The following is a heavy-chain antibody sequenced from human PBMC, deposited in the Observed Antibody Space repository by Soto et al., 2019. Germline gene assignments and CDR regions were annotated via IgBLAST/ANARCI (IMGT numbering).Heavy chain of an antibody. V-gene: IGHV4-39*01. CDR1: GGSISSSSYY. D-gene: IGHD3-10*01. CDR3: ARQYYFGSASYYNQPFAF. Sequence: PSETLSLTCTVSGGSISSSSYYWGWIRQPPGKGLEWIGSIYYSGNTYYNPSLKSRVTISVDTAKNQFSLKLSSVTAADTAVYYCARQYYFGSASYYNQPFAFRGQGTLVAVS. CDR2: IYYSGNT. J-gene: IGHJ4*02.